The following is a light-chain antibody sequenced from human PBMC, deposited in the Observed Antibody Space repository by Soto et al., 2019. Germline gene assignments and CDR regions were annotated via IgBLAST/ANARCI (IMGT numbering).Light chain of an antibody. CDR2: SAS. Sequence: DILMTQSPATVSVSLGDSVSLSCRANESIDNTLAWYQQKPGHPPRLLIYSASTRAPRIPARVSGGGSGTQFSLTISRLQSEDFALYYCHQYNEWPRGTFGPGTKVEV. V-gene: IGKV3D-15*01. CDR3: HQYNEWPRGT. J-gene: IGKJ1*01. CDR1: ESIDNT.